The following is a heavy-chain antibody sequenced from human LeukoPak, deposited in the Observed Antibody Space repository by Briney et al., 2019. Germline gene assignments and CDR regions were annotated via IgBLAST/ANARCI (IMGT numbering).Heavy chain of an antibody. CDR1: GFTVSSNY. CDR3: ARVLVAVFDY. V-gene: IGHV3-66*01. J-gene: IGHJ4*02. CDR2: IYSGGST. D-gene: IGHD3-22*01. Sequence: GGSLRLSCAASGFTVSSNYMSWVRQAPGKGLEWVSVIYSGGSTYYADSVKGRFTISSDNSKNTLYLQMNSLRAEDTAVYYCARVLVAVFDYWGQGTLVTVSS.